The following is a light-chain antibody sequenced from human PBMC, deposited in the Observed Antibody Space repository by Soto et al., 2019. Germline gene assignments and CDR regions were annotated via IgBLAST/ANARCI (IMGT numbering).Light chain of an antibody. CDR2: DVS. Sequence: QSALTQPASVSGSPGQSITISCTGTSTDINDYKYVSWYQQHPGKAPKVIIYDVSNRPSGVSHRFSGSESANTASLTISGLQAEDEADYYYSSYTGSSSLVFGTGTKVTVL. J-gene: IGLJ1*01. V-gene: IGLV2-14*03. CDR3: SSYTGSSSLV. CDR1: STDINDYKY.